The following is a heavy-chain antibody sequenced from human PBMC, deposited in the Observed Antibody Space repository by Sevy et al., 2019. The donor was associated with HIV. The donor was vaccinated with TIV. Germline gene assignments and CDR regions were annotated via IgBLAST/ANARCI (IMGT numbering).Heavy chain of an antibody. Sequence: SETLSLTCTVSGGSITSLYLNWIRQPPGKGLEWIANIYYNGHVNYNPSLKSRDTLSLDTSKNQFSLRLSSVTAADTAMYYCAGENAWGRGYSWGQGTLVTVSS. CDR3: AGENAWGRGYS. CDR2: IYYNGHV. J-gene: IGHJ4*02. V-gene: IGHV4-59*08. CDR1: GGSITSLY. D-gene: IGHD1-26*01.